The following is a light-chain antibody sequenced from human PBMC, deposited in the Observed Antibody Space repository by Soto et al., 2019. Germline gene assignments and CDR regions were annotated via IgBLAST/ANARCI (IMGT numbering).Light chain of an antibody. J-gene: IGKJ5*01. CDR2: GAS. V-gene: IGKV3-20*01. CDR1: QSVSSR. CDR3: QQYVTSAIT. Sequence: EIVLTQSPGTLSFSPGERSTLSCRASQSVSSRLAWYQQKPGQAPRLLISGASSRATGIPDRFSGSGSGTDFTLTISRLEPEDFALYYCQQYVTSAITFGQGTRLETK.